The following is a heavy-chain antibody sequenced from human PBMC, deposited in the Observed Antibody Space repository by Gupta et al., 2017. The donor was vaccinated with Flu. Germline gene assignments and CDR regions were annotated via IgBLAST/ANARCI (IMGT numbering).Heavy chain of an antibody. J-gene: IGHJ4*02. Sequence: QVQLVQSGAEVKKPGSSVKVSCKASGGTFSSYAISWVRQAPGQGLEWMGGIIPIFGTANYAQKFQGRVTITADESTSTAYMELSSLRSEDTAVYYCVTGVRGHRLYGDPPPFDYWGQGTLVTVSS. V-gene: IGHV1-69*01. CDR2: IIPIFGTA. CDR3: VTGVRGHRLYGDPPPFDY. CDR1: GGTFSSYA. D-gene: IGHD4-17*01.